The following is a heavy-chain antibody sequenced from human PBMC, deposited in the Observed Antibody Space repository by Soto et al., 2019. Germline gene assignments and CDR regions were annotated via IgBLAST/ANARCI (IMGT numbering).Heavy chain of an antibody. CDR2: IDPSGSYT. CDR1: GYSFTSYW. D-gene: IGHD3-22*01. Sequence: GESLKISCKGTGYSFTSYWISWVRQMPGKGLEWMGRIDPSGSYTNYSPSFQGHVTISADKSISTAYLQWSSLKASDTAMYYCARSKYYYDSSGFNVYYYYGMDVWGQGTTVTVSS. J-gene: IGHJ6*02. V-gene: IGHV5-10-1*01. CDR3: ARSKYYYDSSGFNVYYYYGMDV.